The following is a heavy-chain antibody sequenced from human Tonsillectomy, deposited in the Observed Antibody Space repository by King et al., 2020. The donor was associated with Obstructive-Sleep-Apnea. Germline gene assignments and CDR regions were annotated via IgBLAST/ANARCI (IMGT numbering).Heavy chain of an antibody. CDR2: IYDSGST. V-gene: IGHV4-30-4*01. D-gene: IGHD5-18*01. Sequence: VQLQESGPGLLKPSQTLSLTCTVSGGSISSGDYYWSWIRQPPGKGLELIGYIYDSGSTYYNPSLKSRVTISVDTSKNQFSLKLSSVTAADTAVYYCAREDSYGYGGGYYFDYWGQGTLVTVSS. CDR1: GGSISSGDYY. J-gene: IGHJ4*02. CDR3: AREDSYGYGGGYYFDY.